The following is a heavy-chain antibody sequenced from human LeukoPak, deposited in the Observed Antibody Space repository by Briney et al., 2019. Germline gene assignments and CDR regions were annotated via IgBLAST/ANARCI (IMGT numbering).Heavy chain of an antibody. Sequence: GGSLRLSCAASGFTFSNAWMSWVRQAPGKGLEWVGRIKSKTDGGTTDYAAPVKGRLTISRDDSKNTLYLQMNSLKTEDTAVYYCTKNIVVVVGATFYYYYGMDVWGQGTTVTVSS. J-gene: IGHJ6*02. V-gene: IGHV3-15*01. CDR1: GFTFSNAW. CDR3: TKNIVVVVGATFYYYYGMDV. CDR2: IKSKTDGGTT. D-gene: IGHD2-15*01.